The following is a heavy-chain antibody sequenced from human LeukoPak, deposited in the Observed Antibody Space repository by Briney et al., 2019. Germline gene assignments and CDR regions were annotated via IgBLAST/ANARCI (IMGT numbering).Heavy chain of an antibody. Sequence: GGSLRLSCVASGFAFSSYWMPWVRQVPGKGLVWVSRINPTGSSANYADSVEGRFTISRDNAKNTLYLQMNSLRAEDTAVYYCGRFVSGNFGRGDYWGQGSLVTVSS. CDR1: GFAFSSYW. J-gene: IGHJ4*02. CDR2: INPTGSSA. CDR3: GRFVSGNFGRGDY. V-gene: IGHV3-74*01. D-gene: IGHD3-3*01.